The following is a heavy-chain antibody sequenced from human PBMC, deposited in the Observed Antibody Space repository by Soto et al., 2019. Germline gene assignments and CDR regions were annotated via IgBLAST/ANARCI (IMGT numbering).Heavy chain of an antibody. CDR2: ISSNGGST. CDR1: GFTFSSYA. CDR3: VKSLSSPYADY. V-gene: IGHV3-64D*08. Sequence: GGSLRLSCSASGFTFSSYAMHWVRQAPGKGLEYVSAISSNGGSTYYADSVKGRFTISRDNSKNTLYLQMSSLRAEDTAVYYSVKSLSSPYADYWGQGTLVTVSS. J-gene: IGHJ4*02. D-gene: IGHD3-16*01.